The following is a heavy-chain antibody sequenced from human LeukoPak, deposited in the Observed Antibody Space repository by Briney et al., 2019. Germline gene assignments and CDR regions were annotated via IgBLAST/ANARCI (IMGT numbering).Heavy chain of an antibody. V-gene: IGHV1-69*05. CDR3: ARGRELLPLDY. D-gene: IGHD1-26*01. Sequence: ASVKVSCKASGGTFSSYAISWVRQAPGQGLEWMGGIIPIFGTANYAQKFQGRVTITTDESTSTAYMELSSLRSEGTAVYYCARGRELLPLDYWGQGTLVTVSS. J-gene: IGHJ4*02. CDR1: GGTFSSYA. CDR2: IIPIFGTA.